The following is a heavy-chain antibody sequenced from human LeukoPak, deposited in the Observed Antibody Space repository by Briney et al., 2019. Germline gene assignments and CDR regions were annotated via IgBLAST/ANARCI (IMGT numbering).Heavy chain of an antibody. V-gene: IGHV3-7*01. D-gene: IGHD1-1*01. Sequence: GGSLRLSCEASGFSFSRYWMSWVRQAPLRGLEWVANIKPDGSEIYYVDSVKGRFTISRDNAKNAVYLHMISLRVEDTAVYYCARCTTGRTFGSLREIKRSREIDYWGQGTLVTVSS. CDR2: IKPDGSEI. CDR1: GFSFSRYW. CDR3: ARCTTGRTFGSLREIKRSREIDY. J-gene: IGHJ4*02.